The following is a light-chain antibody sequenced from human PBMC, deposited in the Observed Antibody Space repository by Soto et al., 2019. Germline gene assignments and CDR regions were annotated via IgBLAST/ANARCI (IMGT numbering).Light chain of an antibody. J-gene: IGLJ1*01. V-gene: IGLV1-44*01. CDR3: AAWDDSLNGYV. Sequence: ALTEPPSASGTPGQRVTISCSGSSSNIGSNTVNWYQQLLGTAPKLLIYSNNQRPSGVPDRFSGSKSGTSASLAISGLQSEDEADYYCAAWDDSLNGYVFGTGTKVTVL. CDR1: SSNIGSNT. CDR2: SNN.